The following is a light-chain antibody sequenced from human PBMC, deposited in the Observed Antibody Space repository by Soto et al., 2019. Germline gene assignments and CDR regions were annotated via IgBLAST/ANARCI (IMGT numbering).Light chain of an antibody. V-gene: IGKV3-20*01. CDR1: QTISSSY. CDR3: QQYGSSPPVT. Sequence: EIVLTKSPGTLSLSPGERATLSCGASQTISSSYLAWYQQRPGQAPRLLIYGASNRATGIPDRFSGSGSGTDFTLTISRLEPEDFAVYYCQQYGSSPPVTFGQGTRLEIK. CDR2: GAS. J-gene: IGKJ5*01.